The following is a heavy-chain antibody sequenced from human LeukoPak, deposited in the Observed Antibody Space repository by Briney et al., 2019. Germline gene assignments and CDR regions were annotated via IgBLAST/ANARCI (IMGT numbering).Heavy chain of an antibody. Sequence: PGRSLRLSCAASGFTFSSYGMHWVRQAPGKGLEWVAVISYDGTDKYYADSVKGRFTISRDNSKNTLYLQMNSLRVEDTAIYYCAKDQVEDTAMDYYYYMDVWGKGTTVTVSS. V-gene: IGHV3-30*18. CDR1: GFTFSSYG. J-gene: IGHJ6*03. CDR3: AKDQVEDTAMDYYYYMDV. D-gene: IGHD5-18*01. CDR2: ISYDGTDK.